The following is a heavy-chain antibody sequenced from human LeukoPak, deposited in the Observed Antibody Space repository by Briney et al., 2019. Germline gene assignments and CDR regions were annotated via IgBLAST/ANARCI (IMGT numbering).Heavy chain of an antibody. CDR3: ARSYSGSYLNWFDP. CDR1: GFTFGDYT. Sequence: GSLRLSCTGSGFTFGDYTMSWVRQPPGKGLEWIGYIYYSGSTNYNPSLKSRVTISVDTSKNQFSLKLSSVTAADTAVYYCARSYSGSYLNWFDPWGQGTLVTVSS. V-gene: IGHV4-59*01. D-gene: IGHD1-26*01. J-gene: IGHJ5*02. CDR2: IYYSGST.